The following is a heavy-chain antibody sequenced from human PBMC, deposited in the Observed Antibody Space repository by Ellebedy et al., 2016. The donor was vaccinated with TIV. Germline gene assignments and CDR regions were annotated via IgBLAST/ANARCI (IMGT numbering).Heavy chain of an antibody. D-gene: IGHD2/OR15-2a*01. V-gene: IGHV3-48*02. Sequence: PGGSLRLSCAASGFPFGSYSMNCVRQDPGQGLEWLSYISRDGGATYYADSVRGRFTISRDNVKNSMFLQMNSLRDDDTAVYSCARDHHFAFDVWGRGPLVTVSS. J-gene: IGHJ2*01. CDR2: ISRDGGAT. CDR1: GFPFGSYS. CDR3: ARDHHFAFDV.